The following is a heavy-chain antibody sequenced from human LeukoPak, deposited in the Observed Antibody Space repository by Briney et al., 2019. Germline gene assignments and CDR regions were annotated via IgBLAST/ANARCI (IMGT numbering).Heavy chain of an antibody. V-gene: IGHV4-39*07. CDR1: GGSISSSSYY. CDR2: IYYSGST. Sequence: KTSETLSLTCTVSGGSISSSSYYWGWIRQPPGKGLEWIGSIYYSGSTYYNPSLKSRVTMSVDTSKNQFSLRLTSVTAADTAVYYCARAGYCSGASCYSSLRYYYDMDVWGQGTTVTVSS. CDR3: ARAGYCSGASCYSSLRYYYDMDV. D-gene: IGHD2-15*01. J-gene: IGHJ6*02.